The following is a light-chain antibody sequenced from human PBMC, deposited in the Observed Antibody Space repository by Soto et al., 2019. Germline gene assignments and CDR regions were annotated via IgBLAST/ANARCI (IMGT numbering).Light chain of an antibody. CDR3: QHRSAWPLT. CDR1: QSVRGY. J-gene: IGKJ4*01. Sequence: ESVLTQSPATLSLSPGERATLSCRASQSVRGYLAWYQQKLGQAPRLLIYDAYNRATGVPARFSGSGSGADFTLTISSLEPEDFAVYYCQHRSAWPLTFGGGTKVDIK. V-gene: IGKV3-11*01. CDR2: DAY.